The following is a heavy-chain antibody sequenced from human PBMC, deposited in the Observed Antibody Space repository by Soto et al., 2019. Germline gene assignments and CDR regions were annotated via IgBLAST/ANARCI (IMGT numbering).Heavy chain of an antibody. Sequence: HPGGSLRLSCVASGFTFNRYGMHWVRQAPGKGLEWVAEISFDGTAKYYAESVKGRFTVSRDNGNNTLHLEMNSRGAKDTAVYFCATGRSTRFDPWGQGTLVTVSS. V-gene: IGHV3-30*03. CDR2: ISFDGTAK. CDR1: GFTFNRYG. D-gene: IGHD1-1*01. J-gene: IGHJ5*02. CDR3: ATGRSTRFDP.